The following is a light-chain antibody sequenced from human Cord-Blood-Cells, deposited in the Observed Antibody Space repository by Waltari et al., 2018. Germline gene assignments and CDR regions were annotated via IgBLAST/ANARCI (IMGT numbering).Light chain of an antibody. CDR2: RNN. CDR1: SSNIGSNY. J-gene: IGLJ1*01. CDR3: AAWDDSLSGYV. V-gene: IGLV1-47*01. Sequence: QSVLTQPPSASGTPGQRVTISCSGSSSNIGSNYVYWYQQLPGTAPKLLIYRNNQRPAGVPVRFSGSKSGTSASLAISGLRSEDEAEYYCAAWDDSLSGYVFGTGTKVTVL.